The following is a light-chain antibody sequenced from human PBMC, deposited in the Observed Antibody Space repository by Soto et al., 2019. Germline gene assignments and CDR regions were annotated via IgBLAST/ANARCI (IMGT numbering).Light chain of an antibody. J-gene: IGKJ5*01. CDR1: QSVSTN. V-gene: IGKV3-15*01. Sequence: EIVLTQSPATLSVSPWERATLSCRASQSVSTNLAWYQQKLGQAPRVLIYGSSSRATGVPARFSGSGSGTEFTLTISSLQSEDSGIYYCLQDNDLPLSTFGQGTRLEIK. CDR3: LQDNDLPLST. CDR2: GSS.